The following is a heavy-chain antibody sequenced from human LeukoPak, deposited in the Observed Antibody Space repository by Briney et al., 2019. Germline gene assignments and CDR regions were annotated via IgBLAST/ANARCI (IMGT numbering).Heavy chain of an antibody. J-gene: IGHJ6*03. CDR2: ISSSGST. V-gene: IGHV4-61*02. CDR3: ARVVTMVRGVIPYDYYYYYMDV. D-gene: IGHD3-10*01. CDR1: GDSISSGDYY. Sequence: PSETLSLTCTVSGDSISSGDYYWSWIRQPAGKGLEWIGRISSSGSTNYNPSLKSRVTISVDTSKNQFSLKLSSVTAADTAVYYCARVVTMVRGVIPYDYYYYYMDVWGKGTTVTVSS.